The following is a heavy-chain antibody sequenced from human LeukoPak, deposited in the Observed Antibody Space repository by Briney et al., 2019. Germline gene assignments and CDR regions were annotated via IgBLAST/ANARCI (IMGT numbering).Heavy chain of an antibody. CDR1: RFTFSSYA. CDR2: ISGNGGVT. CDR3: AREGGYCSSTSCYDP. V-gene: IGHV3-23*01. Sequence: GGSLRLSCAASRFTFSSYALNWVRQAPGKGLEWVSGISGNGGVTYYADSVKGRFTVSRDNSKNTVYLQMNSLRAEDTAVYYCAREGGYCSSTSCYDPWGQGTLVTVSS. D-gene: IGHD2-2*01. J-gene: IGHJ5*02.